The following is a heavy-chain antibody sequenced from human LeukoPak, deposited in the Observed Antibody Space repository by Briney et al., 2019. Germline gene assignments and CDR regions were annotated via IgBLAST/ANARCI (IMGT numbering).Heavy chain of an antibody. CDR3: ARQGGSSGYYYFLDY. D-gene: IGHD3-22*01. CDR1: GYSFTSYW. J-gene: IGHJ4*02. Sequence: GESLQISCKGSGYSFTSYWSGWVRQMPGKGLEWMWIIYPGDSDTRYSPSFQGQVTISADKSISTAYLQWSSLKASDTAMYYCARQGGSSGYYYFLDYWGQGTLVTVSS. CDR2: IYPGDSDT. V-gene: IGHV5-51*01.